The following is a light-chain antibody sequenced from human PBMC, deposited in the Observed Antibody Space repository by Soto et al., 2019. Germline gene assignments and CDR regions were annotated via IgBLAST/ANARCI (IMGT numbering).Light chain of an antibody. CDR3: LQYHGYYRT. J-gene: IGKJ1*01. V-gene: IGKV1-5*01. Sequence: DVQMTQSPSTLSASVGDTVTITCRTSQTISGWLAWYQQRPGKAPNLLIFDASTLESGVPSRFSGSGSGTTFTLTIRSMHSDDFATYSCLQYHGYYRTFGQGTKVDI. CDR2: DAS. CDR1: QTISGW.